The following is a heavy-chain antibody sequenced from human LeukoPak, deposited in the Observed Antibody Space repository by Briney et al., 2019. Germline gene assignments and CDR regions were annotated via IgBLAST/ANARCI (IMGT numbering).Heavy chain of an antibody. V-gene: IGHV4-39*07. CDR3: ARGSGDLGFGFDY. CDR2: INHSGST. CDR1: GGSISSSSYY. Sequence: PSETLSLTCTVSGGSISSSSYYWGWIRQPPGKGLEWIGEINHSGSTNYNPSLKSRVTISVDTSKNQFSLKLSSVTAADTAVYYCARGSGDLGFGFDYWGQGTLVTVSS. D-gene: IGHD2-21*02. J-gene: IGHJ4*02.